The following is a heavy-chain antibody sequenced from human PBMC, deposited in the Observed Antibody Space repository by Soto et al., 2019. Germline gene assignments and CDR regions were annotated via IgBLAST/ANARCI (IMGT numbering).Heavy chain of an antibody. CDR1: GFSFSDYY. CDR3: ARDRCYYGMDV. Sequence: QMQLVESGGGLVTPGGSLRLSCAASGFSFSDYYISWIRQAPGKGLEWISYISGDGTTVHYIDSVKGRFTISRDNAKNSLYLQINSLRAEDSAVYYCARDRCYYGMDVWGQGTTVTVSS. J-gene: IGHJ6*02. CDR2: ISGDGTTV. V-gene: IGHV3-11*01.